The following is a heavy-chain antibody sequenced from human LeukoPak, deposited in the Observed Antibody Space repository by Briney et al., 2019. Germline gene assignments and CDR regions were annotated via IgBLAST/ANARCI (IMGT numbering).Heavy chain of an antibody. CDR3: ARGQDIVVVPAASLTFDP. J-gene: IGHJ5*02. CDR1: GYTFTSYD. V-gene: IGHV1-8*01. Sequence: GASVKVSCKASGYTFTSYDINWVRQATGQGLEWMGWMNPNSGNTGYAQKFQGRVTMTRNTPISTAYMELSSLRSEDTAVYYCARGQDIVVVPAASLTFDPWGQGTLVTVSS. CDR2: MNPNSGNT. D-gene: IGHD2-2*01.